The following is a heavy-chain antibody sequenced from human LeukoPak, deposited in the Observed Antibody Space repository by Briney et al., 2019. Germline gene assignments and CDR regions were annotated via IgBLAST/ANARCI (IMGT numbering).Heavy chain of an antibody. CDR3: AKDFGGGL. CDR2: ISCDGSNR. J-gene: IGHJ3*01. D-gene: IGHD3-10*01. Sequence: GGSLRLSCAASGFTFSSYAMHWVRQAPGKGLEWVAVISCDGSNRYYADSVKGRFTISRDNSKNTLYLQMNSLRAEDTAVYYCAKDFGGGLWGQGTMVTVSS. V-gene: IGHV3-30*07. CDR1: GFTFSSYA.